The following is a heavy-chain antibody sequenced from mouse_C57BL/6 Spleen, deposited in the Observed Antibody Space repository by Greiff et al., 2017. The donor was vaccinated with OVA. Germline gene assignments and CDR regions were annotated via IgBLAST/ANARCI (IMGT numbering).Heavy chain of an antibody. V-gene: IGHV1-55*01. D-gene: IGHD1-1*01. J-gene: IGHJ2*01. Sequence: QAQLQQPGAELVKPGASVKMSCKASGYTFTSYWITWVKQRPGQGLEWIGDIYPGSGSTNYNEKFKSKATLTVDTSSSTAYMQLSSLTSEDSAVYYCAREFHYYGSSYYFDYWGQGTTLTVSS. CDR1: GYTFTSYW. CDR3: AREFHYYGSSYYFDY. CDR2: IYPGSGST.